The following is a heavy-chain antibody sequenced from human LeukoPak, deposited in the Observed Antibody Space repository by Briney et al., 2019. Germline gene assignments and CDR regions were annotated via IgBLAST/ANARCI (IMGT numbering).Heavy chain of an antibody. J-gene: IGHJ4*02. CDR2: LSNTNMI. Sequence: GGSLRLSCAASGFTLSSYGMNWVREAPGKGLEWLSYLSNTNMIHYAESVKGRFTISRDNAKNSLYLQMDGLRAEDTAVYYCARRGDTPMVGDYWGQGTLVTVSS. CDR1: GFTLSSYG. V-gene: IGHV3-48*01. D-gene: IGHD5-18*01. CDR3: ARRGDTPMVGDY.